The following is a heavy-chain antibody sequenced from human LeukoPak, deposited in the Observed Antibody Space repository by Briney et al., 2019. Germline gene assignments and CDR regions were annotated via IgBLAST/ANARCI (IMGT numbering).Heavy chain of an antibody. CDR2: IYYSGST. D-gene: IGHD2-15*01. Sequence: SETLSLTCTVSGGSISSSSYYWVWIRQPPGKGLEWIGSIYYSGSTYYNPSLKSRVTISLDTSKNQFSLKLSSVTAADTAVYYCASLLYSMDVWGKGTTVTVSS. V-gene: IGHV4-39*07. CDR3: ASLLYSMDV. J-gene: IGHJ6*03. CDR1: GGSISSSSYY.